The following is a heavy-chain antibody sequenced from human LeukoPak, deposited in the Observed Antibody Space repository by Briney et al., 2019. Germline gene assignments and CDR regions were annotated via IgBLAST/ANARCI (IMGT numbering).Heavy chain of an antibody. CDR2: IIPIFGTA. J-gene: IGHJ6*03. D-gene: IGHD6-6*01. CDR1: GGTFSSYA. Sequence: SVKVSCKASGGTFSSYAISWVRQAPGQELEWMGGIIPIFGTANYAQKFQGRVTITTDESTSTAYMELSSLRSEDTAVYYCARSPLEYSSSSGDYYYYMDVWGKGTTVTVSS. V-gene: IGHV1-69*05. CDR3: ARSPLEYSSSSGDYYYYMDV.